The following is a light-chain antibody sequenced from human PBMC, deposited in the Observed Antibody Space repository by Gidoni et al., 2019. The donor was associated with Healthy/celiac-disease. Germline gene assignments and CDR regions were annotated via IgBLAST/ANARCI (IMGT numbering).Light chain of an antibody. J-gene: IGKJ3*01. V-gene: IGKV3-11*01. CDR2: DAS. Sequence: EIVLTQSPATLSLSPGARATLSCRASQSVSSYLAWYQQKPGQAPRLLIYDASNRATGIPARFSGSGSGTDFTLTISSLEPEDFAVYYCQQRGNWPSFGPGTKVDIK. CDR1: QSVSSY. CDR3: QQRGNWPS.